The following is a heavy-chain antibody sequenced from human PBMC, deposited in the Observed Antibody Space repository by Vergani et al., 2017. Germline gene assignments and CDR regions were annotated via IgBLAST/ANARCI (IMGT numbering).Heavy chain of an antibody. Sequence: QVHLVESGGGVVQPGRSLRLSCVVSGFTPSYYGMHWVRQAPGKGLEWVAVISYDGTQKYYADSVKGRFTISRDNAKSTLYLQMNSLRTEDTAVYYCATKSCGTPGCQIGYFREWGQGTLVTLSS. CDR1: GFTPSYYG. D-gene: IGHD1-1*01. CDR2: ISYDGTQK. V-gene: IGHV3-30*03. CDR3: ATKSCGTPGCQIGYFRE. J-gene: IGHJ1*01.